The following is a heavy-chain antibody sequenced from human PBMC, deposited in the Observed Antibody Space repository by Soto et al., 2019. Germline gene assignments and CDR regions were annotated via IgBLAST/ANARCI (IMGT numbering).Heavy chain of an antibody. CDR1: GGTVASSHW. D-gene: IGHD2-21*02. CDR2: VYHTGDT. V-gene: IGHV4-4*02. CDR3: AREIVTAGGNNYFDP. Sequence: SETLSLTCGVSGGTVASSHWWSWVRQSPGRGLEWIGNVYHTGDTNFNPSLQSRVTFSVDKSNSQLSLRLTSVTAADTAVYFCAREIVTAGGNNYFDPWGPGTLVTV. J-gene: IGHJ5*02.